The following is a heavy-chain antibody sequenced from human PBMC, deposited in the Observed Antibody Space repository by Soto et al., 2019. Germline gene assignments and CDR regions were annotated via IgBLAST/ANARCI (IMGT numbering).Heavy chain of an antibody. D-gene: IGHD3-10*01. CDR2: IIPIFGTT. Sequence: QVQLVQSGAEVKKPGSSVKVSCKASGGTFSSHAVNWVRQAPGQGLEWMGGIIPIFGTTQYAQRFQDRVTFTADESTGTAYMDLSSLRSEDTAVYFCTSGERCYFEYWCQGTLVSVSS. CDR1: GGTFSSHA. J-gene: IGHJ4*02. CDR3: TSGERCYFEY. V-gene: IGHV1-69*13.